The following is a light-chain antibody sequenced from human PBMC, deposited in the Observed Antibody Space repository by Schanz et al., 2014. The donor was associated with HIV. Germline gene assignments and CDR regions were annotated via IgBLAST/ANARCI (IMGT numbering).Light chain of an antibody. CDR3: QQYGTSPGT. J-gene: IGKJ1*01. CDR2: GAS. CDR1: QSVSSSY. Sequence: EIVLTQSPGTLSLSPGERATLSCRASQSVSSSYLAWYQQTPGQAPRLLIYGASSRATGTPDRFSGSGSGTDFALSISRLEPEDFAMYYCQQYGTSPGTFGQGTKVEIK. V-gene: IGKV3-20*01.